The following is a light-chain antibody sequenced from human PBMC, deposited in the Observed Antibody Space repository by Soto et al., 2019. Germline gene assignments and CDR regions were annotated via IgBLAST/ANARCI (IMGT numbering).Light chain of an antibody. CDR3: QQYGRSPWT. J-gene: IGKJ1*01. V-gene: IGKV3-20*01. Sequence: EIVLTQSPDTLSLSPGDRATVSCRASQTVGASYVAWYQHRPGQAPKFLMYGASTRATGIPDRFSGSGPGTEFTLTIDSLEPEDFGLYYCQQYGRSPWTFGQGTRVEI. CDR1: QTVGASY. CDR2: GAS.